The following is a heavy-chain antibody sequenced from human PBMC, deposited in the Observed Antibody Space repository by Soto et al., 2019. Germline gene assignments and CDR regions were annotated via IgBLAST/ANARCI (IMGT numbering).Heavy chain of an antibody. CDR2: ITGSGTST. J-gene: IGHJ4*02. CDR3: AKDLRWLGSSYDY. D-gene: IGHD6-6*01. Sequence: EVQLLESGGGLVQPGGSLRLSCAASGFTFSTYAMNWVRQAPGKGLEWVSTITGSGTSTYYADSVKGRFTISRDNSKNTLFLQMNSLRAADAAVYYCAKDLRWLGSSYDYWGQGTLVTVSS. V-gene: IGHV3-23*01. CDR1: GFTFSTYA.